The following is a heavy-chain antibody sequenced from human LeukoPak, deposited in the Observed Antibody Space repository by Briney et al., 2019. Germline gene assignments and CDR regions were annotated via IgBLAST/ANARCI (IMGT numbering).Heavy chain of an antibody. V-gene: IGHV1-8*01. D-gene: IGHD2-21*01. CDR3: ERSPINSGWFDP. J-gene: IGHJ5*02. Sequence: ASVTVSCKASGYTFTSYDINWVPQAPGQGLEWMGWMNPNNGYTGYAQKSQGRVTMTRDTSISTPYMELSSLRSEDTSMYYCERSPINSGWFDPWGQGTLVTVSS. CDR2: MNPNNGYT. CDR1: GYTFTSYD.